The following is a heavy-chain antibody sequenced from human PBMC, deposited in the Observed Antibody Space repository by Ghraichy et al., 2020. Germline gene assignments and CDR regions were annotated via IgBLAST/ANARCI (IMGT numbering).Heavy chain of an antibody. Sequence: GGSLRLSCAASGFTFSSYWMSWVRQAPGKGLEWVANIKQDGSEKYYVDSVKGRFTISRDNAKNSLYLQMNSLRAEDTAVYYCARCPEIAVRYFDLWGRGTLVTVSS. CDR2: IKQDGSEK. D-gene: IGHD6-19*01. CDR3: ARCPEIAVRYFDL. CDR1: GFTFSSYW. V-gene: IGHV3-7*03. J-gene: IGHJ2*01.